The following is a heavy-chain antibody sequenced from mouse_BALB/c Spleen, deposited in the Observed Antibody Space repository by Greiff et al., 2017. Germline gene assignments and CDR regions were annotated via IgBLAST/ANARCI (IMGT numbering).Heavy chain of an antibody. V-gene: IGHV5-12-2*01. CDR2: ISNGGGST. J-gene: IGHJ4*01. Sequence: EVQRVESGGGLVQPGGSLKLSCAASGFTFSSYTMSWVRQTPEKRLEWVAYISNGGGSTYYPDTVKGRFTISRDNAKNTLYLQMSSLKSEDTAMYYCARHGGGSYAMDYWGQGTSVTVSS. CDR3: ARHGGGSYAMDY. CDR1: GFTFSSYT.